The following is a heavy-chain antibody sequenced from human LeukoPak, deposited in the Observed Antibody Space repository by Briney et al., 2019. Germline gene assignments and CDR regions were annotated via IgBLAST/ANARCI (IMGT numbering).Heavy chain of an antibody. Sequence: GGSLRLSCAASGFTFSNYAMSWVRQAPGKGLEWVAVISYDGSNRYYADSVKGRFAISRDNSKKTLSVQMNSLRAEDTAMYYCARSYNSAWLDYWGQGTLVTVSS. CDR3: ARSYNSAWLDY. V-gene: IGHV3-30*03. CDR2: ISYDGSNR. CDR1: GFTFSNYA. D-gene: IGHD6-19*01. J-gene: IGHJ4*02.